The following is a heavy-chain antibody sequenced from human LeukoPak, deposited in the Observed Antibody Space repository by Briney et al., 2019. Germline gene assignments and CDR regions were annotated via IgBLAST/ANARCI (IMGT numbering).Heavy chain of an antibody. D-gene: IGHD5-18*01. CDR3: TRDLGVDTSMIFFDY. CDR1: GYTFTSFG. CDR2: ISAYNGNT. Sequence: ASVKVSCKASGYTFTSFGISWVRQAPGQGLEWMGWISAYNGNTNYVQRFQGRVSMTTDTSTSTAYMELRSLRSVDTAMFYCTRDLGVDTSMIFFDYWGQGTLVTVSS. V-gene: IGHV1-18*01. J-gene: IGHJ4*02.